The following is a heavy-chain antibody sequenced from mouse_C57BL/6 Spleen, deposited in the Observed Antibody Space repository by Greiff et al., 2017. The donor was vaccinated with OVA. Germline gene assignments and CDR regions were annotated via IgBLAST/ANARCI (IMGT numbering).Heavy chain of an antibody. D-gene: IGHD2-4*01. CDR2: INPNNGGT. CDR3: ARRGRIYDYDGYYAMDY. Sequence: EVQLQQSGPELVKPGASVKIPCKASGYTFTDYNMDWVKQSHGKSLEWIGDINPNNGGTIYNQKFKGKATLTVDKSSSTAYMELRSLTSEDTAGYYCARRGRIYDYDGYYAMDYWGQGTSVTVSS. CDR1: GYTFTDYN. V-gene: IGHV1-18*01. J-gene: IGHJ4*01.